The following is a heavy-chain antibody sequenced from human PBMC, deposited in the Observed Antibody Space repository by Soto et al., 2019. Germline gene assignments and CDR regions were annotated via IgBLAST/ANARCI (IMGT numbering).Heavy chain of an antibody. D-gene: IGHD2-2*01. CDR1: AFTFSHFA. Sequence: QVQLVESGGGVVQPGRSLRLSCAASAFTFSHFAMHWVRQAPGKGLEWVAGISYDGNNKYYVDSVKGRFTISRDNSKNTLFLQIDSLRPEDTAVYYCAKDGLPAARSYYMDVWGKGTTVTVSS. J-gene: IGHJ6*03. CDR2: ISYDGNNK. CDR3: AKDGLPAARSYYMDV. V-gene: IGHV3-30*18.